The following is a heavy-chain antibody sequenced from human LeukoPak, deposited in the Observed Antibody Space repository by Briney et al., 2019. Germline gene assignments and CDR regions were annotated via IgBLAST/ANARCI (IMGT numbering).Heavy chain of an antibody. CDR1: GFSVSWNY. V-gene: IGHV3-66*01. CDR3: ARASQWLAFDY. D-gene: IGHD6-19*01. J-gene: IGHJ4*02. CDR2: IYNGGST. Sequence: GPLRLSCAAFGFSVSWNYMSWVRPGPGEGLEWVSVIYNGGSTKYADPVKGRFTISRDNSENTLYLQMNSLRDEDTAVYFCARASQWLAFDYWGQGTLVTVSS.